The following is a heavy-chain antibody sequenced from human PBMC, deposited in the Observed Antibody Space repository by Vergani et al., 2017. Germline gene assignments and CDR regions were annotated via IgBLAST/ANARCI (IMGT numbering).Heavy chain of an antibody. D-gene: IGHD2-2*01. Sequence: QVQLVESGGGAVQPGRSLRLSCAASGFTFSSYGMHWVRQAPGKGLEWVAVFSYDGSNKYYPDSVKGRFTISRDNSKNTLYLQMNSLRAEDTALYYCAKDLGSSTSSTFDYWGQGTLVTVSS. CDR3: AKDLGSSTSSTFDY. CDR1: GFTFSSYG. CDR2: FSYDGSNK. V-gene: IGHV3-30*18. J-gene: IGHJ4*02.